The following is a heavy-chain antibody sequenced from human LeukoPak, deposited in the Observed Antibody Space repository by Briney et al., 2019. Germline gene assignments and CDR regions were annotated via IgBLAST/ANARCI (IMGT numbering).Heavy chain of an antibody. J-gene: IGHJ6*02. CDR2: IWYDGSNK. D-gene: IGHD1-26*01. V-gene: IGHV3-33*01. CDR3: ARDLTIVGARQGHYYYGMDV. Sequence: EGSLRLSCAASGFTFSSYGMHWVRQAPGKGLEWVAVIWYDGSNKYYADSVKGRFTISRDNSKNTLYLQMNSLRAGDTAVYYCARDLTIVGARQGHYYYGMDVWGQGTTVTVSS. CDR1: GFTFSSYG.